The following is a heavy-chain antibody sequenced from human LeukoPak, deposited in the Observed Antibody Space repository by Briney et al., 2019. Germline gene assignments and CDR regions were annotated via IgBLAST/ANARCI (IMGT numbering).Heavy chain of an antibody. CDR1: GGSISSYY. V-gene: IGHV4-59*01. CDR2: ICYSGST. Sequence: SETLSLTCTVSGGSISSYYWSWIRQPPGKGLEWIGYICYSGSTNYNPSLKSRVTISVDTSKNRFSLKLSSVTAADTAVYYCARVGYSYGLTYYYYYMDVWGKGTTVTVSS. D-gene: IGHD5-18*01. CDR3: ARVGYSYGLTYYYYYMDV. J-gene: IGHJ6*03.